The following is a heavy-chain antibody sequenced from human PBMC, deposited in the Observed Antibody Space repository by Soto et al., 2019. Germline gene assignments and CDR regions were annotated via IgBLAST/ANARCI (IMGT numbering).Heavy chain of an antibody. J-gene: IGHJ4*02. CDR3: ARGDLYGHLFHFVGYFDY. D-gene: IGHD3-16*01. Sequence: QLQLQESGPGLVKPSETLSLTCTVSGGSISSSSYYWGWIRQPPGKGLEWIGSIYYSGSTYYNPSLKSRVTISVDTSKNQFSLKLSSVTAADTAVYYCARGDLYGHLFHFVGYFDYWGQGTLVTVSS. CDR1: GGSISSSSYY. CDR2: IYYSGST. V-gene: IGHV4-39*01.